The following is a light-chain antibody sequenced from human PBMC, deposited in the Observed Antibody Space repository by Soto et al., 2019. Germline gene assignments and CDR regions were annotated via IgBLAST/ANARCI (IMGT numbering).Light chain of an antibody. V-gene: IGKV1-39*01. CDR1: QTISTY. CDR2: AAS. CDR3: QQSYITPAG. Sequence: DIQMTQSPSSLSASVGDRVTITCWTSQTISTYLNWYQHKPGKAPEVLIYAASNLQSGVPSRFSGSGSGTDFTLTISSLQPEDFATYFCQQSYITPAGFGGGTKVDIK. J-gene: IGKJ4*01.